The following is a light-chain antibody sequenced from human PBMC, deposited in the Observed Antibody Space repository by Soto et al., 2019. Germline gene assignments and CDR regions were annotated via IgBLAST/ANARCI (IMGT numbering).Light chain of an antibody. CDR3: LQRNTYPLT. CDR2: PTS. V-gene: IGKV1-17*01. CDR1: QDIRSS. Sequence: DIQMTQSPSSLSASVGDRVTITCRASQDIRSSVGWYQQKPGKAPKLLIFPTSSLQSGVPSRFSGSGSGTEFTLTISSLQPEDFATYYCLQRNTYPLTFGQGTKVDIK. J-gene: IGKJ1*01.